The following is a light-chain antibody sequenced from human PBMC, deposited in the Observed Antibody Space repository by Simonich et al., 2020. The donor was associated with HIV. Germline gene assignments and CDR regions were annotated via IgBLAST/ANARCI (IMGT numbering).Light chain of an antibody. J-gene: IGKJ3*01. V-gene: IGKV3-20*01. CDR1: QSISSSY. CDR2: GAS. CDR3: HQYINSQFT. Sequence: EIVLTQSPATLSLSPGERATLFCRASQSISSSYLAWYQQKPGQAPRLLIYGASSRATGSPDRLSGSGSGTDFTLTISRLEPEDFAVYYCHQYINSQFTFGPGTKVDIK.